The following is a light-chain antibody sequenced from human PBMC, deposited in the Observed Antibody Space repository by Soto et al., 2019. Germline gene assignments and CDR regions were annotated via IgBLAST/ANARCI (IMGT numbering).Light chain of an antibody. CDR3: HQRQSWPRT. CDR1: QSVSNIY. V-gene: IGKV3D-20*02. Sequence: LVLTQSPGTLSLSPGETATLSCRASQSVSNIYLGWYQQKPGQAPRLLIYYTSNRATGIPARFSGSGSGTDFTLTINSLAPEDFAIYYCHQRQSWPRTFGQGTKVDI. J-gene: IGKJ1*01. CDR2: YTS.